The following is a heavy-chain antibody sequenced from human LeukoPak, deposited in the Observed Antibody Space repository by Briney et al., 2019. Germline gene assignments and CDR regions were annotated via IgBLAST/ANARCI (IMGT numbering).Heavy chain of an antibody. CDR2: ISSSSSYI. CDR3: ARASSRITMIVVVIPNDAFDI. Sequence: GGSLRLSCAASGFTFSSYSMNWVRQAPGKGLEWVSSISSSSSYIYYADSVKGRFTISRDNAKNSLYLQMNSLRSEDTAVYYCARASSRITMIVVVIPNDAFDIWGQGTMVTVSS. V-gene: IGHV3-21*04. J-gene: IGHJ3*02. D-gene: IGHD3-22*01. CDR1: GFTFSSYS.